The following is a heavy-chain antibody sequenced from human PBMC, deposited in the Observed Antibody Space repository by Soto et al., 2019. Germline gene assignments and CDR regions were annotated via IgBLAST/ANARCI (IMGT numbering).Heavy chain of an antibody. J-gene: IGHJ4*02. D-gene: IGHD4-17*01. Sequence: SVILSLTYTVSGGSMSSSSYYRGWIRQHPGKGLEWIGSSYYSGSTYYNPYLKSRVTISVDTSKNQFSLKLSSVTAAHPAVYSCALYYGVNPVFDYWAQGTLVSDSS. CDR3: ALYYGVNPVFDY. CDR2: SYYSGST. CDR1: GGSMSSSSYY. V-gene: IGHV4-39*01.